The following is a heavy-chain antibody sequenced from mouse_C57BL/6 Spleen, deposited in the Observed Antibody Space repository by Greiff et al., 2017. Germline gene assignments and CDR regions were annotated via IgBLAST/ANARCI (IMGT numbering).Heavy chain of an antibody. J-gene: IGHJ4*01. Sequence: VHLVESGPGLVQPSQSLSITCAVSGFSLTSYGVHWVRQSPGKGLEWLGVIWSGGSTDYNAAFISRLSISKDNSKSQVFFKMNSLQADDTAIYYCARNGGNYVRAMDYGGQGTSVTVSS. D-gene: IGHD2-1*01. V-gene: IGHV2-2*01. CDR1: GFSLTSYG. CDR2: IWSGGST. CDR3: ARNGGNYVRAMDY.